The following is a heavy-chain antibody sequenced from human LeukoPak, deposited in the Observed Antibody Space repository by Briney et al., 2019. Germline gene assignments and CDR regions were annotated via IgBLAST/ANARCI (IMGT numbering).Heavy chain of an antibody. Sequence: PGGSLRRSCVGSGFTFSADSLNWVRQAPNRGLEWISYISRSGSTTYYGDSVKGRSTISRDNAKNSVFLQLNNLRDEDTAVYFCARDRPGKYYFDSWGQGALVIVSS. CDR2: ISRSGSTT. CDR3: ARDRPGKYYFDS. J-gene: IGHJ4*02. D-gene: IGHD1-14*01. V-gene: IGHV3-48*02. CDR1: GFTFSADS.